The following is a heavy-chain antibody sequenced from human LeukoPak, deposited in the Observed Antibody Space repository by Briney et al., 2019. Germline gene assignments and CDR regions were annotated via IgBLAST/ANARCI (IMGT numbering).Heavy chain of an antibody. V-gene: IGHV4-39*01. CDR1: GGSLSNSNSY. Sequence: PSETLSLTCTVSGGSLSNSNSYWGWIRQPPGRGLEWIGSIHYSGSTNYNASLKSRVTISVDTSKNRFSLKLYSVTAADTAVYSCARHPSCTTVTHCSFDYWGQGTLVTVSS. J-gene: IGHJ4*02. CDR2: IHYSGST. CDR3: ARHPSCTTVTHCSFDY. D-gene: IGHD4-11*01.